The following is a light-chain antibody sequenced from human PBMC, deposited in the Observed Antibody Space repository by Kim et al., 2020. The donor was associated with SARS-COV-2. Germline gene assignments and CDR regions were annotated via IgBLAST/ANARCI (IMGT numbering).Light chain of an antibody. Sequence: QSALTQPPSASGSPGQSVAISCTGTSSDFHSYNYVSWYQQHPGKAPKLTIYEVNKRPSGVPDRFSGSKSGNTASLTVSGLQAENEADYYCGSYAGSDNYVFGTGTKVTVL. V-gene: IGLV2-8*01. CDR2: EVN. J-gene: IGLJ1*01. CDR3: GSYAGSDNYV. CDR1: SSDFHSYNY.